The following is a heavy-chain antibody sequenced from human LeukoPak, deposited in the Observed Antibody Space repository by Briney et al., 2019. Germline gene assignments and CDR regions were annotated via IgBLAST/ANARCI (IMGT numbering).Heavy chain of an antibody. D-gene: IGHD1-26*01. CDR1: GFTFSSYG. CDR2: IRYDGSNK. Sequence: GGSLRLSCAASGFTFSSYGMHWVRQAPGKELEWVAFIRYDGSNKYYADSVKGRFTISRDNAKNSLYLQMNSLRAEDTAVYYCARDKIVGATHFDYWGQGTLVTVSS. J-gene: IGHJ4*02. V-gene: IGHV3-30*02. CDR3: ARDKIVGATHFDY.